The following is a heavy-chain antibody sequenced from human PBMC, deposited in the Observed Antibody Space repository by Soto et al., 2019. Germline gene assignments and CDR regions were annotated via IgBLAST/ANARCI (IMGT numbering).Heavy chain of an antibody. CDR3: ARVMSTGGYCSSTACSDAFDI. CDR1: GGSVSSGSFY. Sequence: QVQLQESGPGLVKPSETLSLTCTVSGGSVSSGSFYWSWIRQPPGKGLECIGYIHYSGSANYNPSLKSRVTMSVDTSKFQLSLNLSSVTAADTAVYYCARVMSTGGYCSSTACSDAFDIWGQGTVVTVSS. V-gene: IGHV4-61*01. D-gene: IGHD2-2*01. CDR2: IHYSGSA. J-gene: IGHJ3*02.